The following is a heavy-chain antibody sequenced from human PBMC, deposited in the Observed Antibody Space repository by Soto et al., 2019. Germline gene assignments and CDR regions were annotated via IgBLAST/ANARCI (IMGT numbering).Heavy chain of an antibody. D-gene: IGHD2-15*01. CDR1: GYSFKDHY. J-gene: IGHJ4*02. Sequence: ASVKVSCKASGYSFKDHYMHWVRQAPGRGLEWVGIINPSGEHTNYAQQFRGRVAMTRDTSTSTAYMELRSLRSEDTAVYFCARISCKGGSCYFGFDHWGQGTLDTVSS. V-gene: IGHV1-46*02. CDR2: INPSGEHT. CDR3: ARISCKGGSCYFGFDH.